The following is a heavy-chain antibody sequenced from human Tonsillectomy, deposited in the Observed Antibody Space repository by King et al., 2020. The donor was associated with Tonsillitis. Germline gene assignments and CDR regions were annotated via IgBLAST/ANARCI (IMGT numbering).Heavy chain of an antibody. CDR1: GFIFSDYY. V-gene: IGHV3-11*01. CDR2: ISSSGATI. D-gene: IGHD1-7*01. CDR3: ARERDNYNYDFDY. Sequence: VQLVESGGTLVKPGGSLRLSCAASGFIFSDYYMTWSRRAPGKGLEWVSYISSSGATIHYADSVKGRFTISRDNTKNSLFLHMNSLRAEDTAVFYCARERDNYNYDFDYWGQGTPVTVSS. J-gene: IGHJ4*02.